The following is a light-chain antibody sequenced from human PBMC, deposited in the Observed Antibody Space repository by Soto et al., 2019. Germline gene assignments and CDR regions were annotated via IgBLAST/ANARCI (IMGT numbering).Light chain of an antibody. V-gene: IGLV2-14*03. CDR2: DVS. CDR3: SSYTSSSTLRV. CDR1: TSDLGGFNY. Sequence: QSVLTQPASVSGSPGQSITISCTGTTSDLGGFNYVSWYQQHPGKAPKLMIYDVSNRPSGVSNRFSGSSSGYTASLTISGLQAEDEADYYCSSYTSSSTLRVFGGGTKVTVL. J-gene: IGLJ2*01.